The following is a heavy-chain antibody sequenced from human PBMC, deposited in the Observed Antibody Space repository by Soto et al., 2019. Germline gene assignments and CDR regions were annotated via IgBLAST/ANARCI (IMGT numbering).Heavy chain of an antibody. CDR3: TTDQYFNWLFVDY. CDR1: GFTFSNAW. J-gene: IGHJ4*02. D-gene: IGHD3-9*01. CDR2: IKSKTDGGTK. V-gene: IGHV3-15*07. Sequence: EVQLVESGGGLVQPGGSLRLSCAASGFTFSNAWMNWVRQAPGKGLEWVGRIKSKTDGGTKDYAAPGKGRFTISRDDSKNTLYLQMNSLKTEDTAVYYCTTDQYFNWLFVDYWGQGTLVTVSS.